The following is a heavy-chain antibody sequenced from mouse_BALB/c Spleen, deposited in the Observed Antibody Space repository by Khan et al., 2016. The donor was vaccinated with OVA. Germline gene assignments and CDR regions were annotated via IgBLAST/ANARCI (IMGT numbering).Heavy chain of an antibody. D-gene: IGHD2-14*01. CDR2: INPTNGYT. CDR3: VRDRAYYRNDCWFAY. J-gene: IGHJ3*01. CDR1: GYTFTSYT. Sequence: QVQLKESGAELARPGASVKMSCKTSGYTFTSYTIHWIKLRPGQGLEWIGYINPTNGYTYYNQKFKDKATLTADKSSNTVYMQLSSLTSDDSAFYNCVRDRAYYRNDCWFAYWGQGTLVTVSA. V-gene: IGHV1-4*01.